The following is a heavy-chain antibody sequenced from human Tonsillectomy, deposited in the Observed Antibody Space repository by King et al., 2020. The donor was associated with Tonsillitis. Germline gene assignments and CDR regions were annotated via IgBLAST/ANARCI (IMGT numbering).Heavy chain of an antibody. Sequence: VQLVESGGGVVQPGRSLRLSCAASGFTFSTYGMHWVRQAPGKGLEWVAVISNDASNKYSAGSVKGRFTISRDNSNNTLYLQMNSLRAEDTAVYYCAKGPLVLPAPLGYYNCGMDVWGEGTTVTV. D-gene: IGHD3-22*01. J-gene: IGHJ6*02. V-gene: IGHV3-30*18. CDR2: ISNDASNK. CDR3: AKGPLVLPAPLGYYNCGMDV. CDR1: GFTFSTYG.